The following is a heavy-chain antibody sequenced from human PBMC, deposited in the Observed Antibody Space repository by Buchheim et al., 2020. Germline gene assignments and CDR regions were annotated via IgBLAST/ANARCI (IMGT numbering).Heavy chain of an antibody. J-gene: IGHJ4*02. CDR1: GGSISSSNYY. Sequence: QLQLQESGPGLVKPSETLSLTCSVSGGSISSSNYYWGWIRQPPGKGLEWIGSLYYRGRTHYKPSIRSRVSMSGDTSKNQFFLKLSSVTATDTAVYFCAGRPVGPPTSSDFWGQG. D-gene: IGHD1-26*01. CDR2: LYYRGRT. CDR3: AGRPVGPPTSSDF. V-gene: IGHV4-39*01.